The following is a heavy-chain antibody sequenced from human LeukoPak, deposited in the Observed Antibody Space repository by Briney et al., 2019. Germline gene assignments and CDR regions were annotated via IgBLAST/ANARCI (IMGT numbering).Heavy chain of an antibody. CDR3: ARRPVQARPYGMDV. V-gene: IGHV4-39*01. Sequence: SETLSLTCTVSGGSISSSSYYWGWIRQPPGKGLEWFGSIYYSGSTYYNPSLKSRVTISVDTSKNQFSLKLSSVTAAGTAVYYCARRPVQARPYGMDVWGQGTTVTVSS. D-gene: IGHD1-1*01. CDR1: GGSISSSSYY. J-gene: IGHJ6*02. CDR2: IYYSGST.